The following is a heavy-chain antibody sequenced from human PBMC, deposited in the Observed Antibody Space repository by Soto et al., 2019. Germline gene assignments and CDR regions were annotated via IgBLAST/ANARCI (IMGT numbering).Heavy chain of an antibody. CDR3: VRGRNSFDY. J-gene: IGHJ4*02. CDR1: GFTFSDHY. Sequence: VGSLRLSCAVSGFTFSDHYMDWVRQAPGKGLEWVGRSRNKDHSFSTQYAASVKDRFTISRDDSKNSLYLQMNSLKTEDTAVYYCVRGRNSFDYWGQGTLVTVSS. V-gene: IGHV3-72*01. CDR2: SRNKDHSFST.